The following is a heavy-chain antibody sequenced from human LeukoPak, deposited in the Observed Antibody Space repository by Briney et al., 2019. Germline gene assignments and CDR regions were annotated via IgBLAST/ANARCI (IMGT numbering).Heavy chain of an antibody. CDR1: GYTFTAYY. J-gene: IGHJ4*02. V-gene: IGHV1-2*02. D-gene: IGHD3-22*01. CDR3: ARRRDYDFDY. Sequence: ASVKVSCKTSGYTFTAYYMHWVRQAPGQGLEWMGWINPNSGDTNYAQDFQGRVTMTRDTSISTAYMELSRLTYDDTAVYYRARRRDYDFDYWGQGTLVTVSS. CDR2: INPNSGDT.